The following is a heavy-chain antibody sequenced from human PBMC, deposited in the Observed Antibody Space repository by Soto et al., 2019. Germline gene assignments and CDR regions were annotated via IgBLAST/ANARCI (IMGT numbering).Heavy chain of an antibody. Sequence: QVQLVQSGAEVKKPGSSVKVSCKASGGTFSNYAISWVRQAPGQGLEWMGGIIPISGTANYAQKFQRRVTITAGDSTTTAYTEQSSLKSEDTAVYDCATSQGSSTSLESYYYFYYGMDVWGQGTTVTVSS. CDR3: ATSQGSSTSLESYYYFYYGMDV. J-gene: IGHJ6*02. CDR2: IIPISGTA. D-gene: IGHD2-2*01. CDR1: GGTFSNYA. V-gene: IGHV1-69*01.